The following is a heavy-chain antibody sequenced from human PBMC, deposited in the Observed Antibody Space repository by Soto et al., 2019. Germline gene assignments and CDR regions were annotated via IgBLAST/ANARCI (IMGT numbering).Heavy chain of an antibody. CDR3: ARDRTYSSGWYPGY. Sequence: LRLSCAASGFTFSSYWMHWVRQAPGKGLVWVSRINSDGSSTSYADSVKGRFTISRDNAKNTLYLQMNSLRAEDTAVYYCARDRTYSSGWYPGYWGQGTLVTVSS. D-gene: IGHD6-19*01. CDR2: INSDGSST. V-gene: IGHV3-74*01. CDR1: GFTFSSYW. J-gene: IGHJ4*02.